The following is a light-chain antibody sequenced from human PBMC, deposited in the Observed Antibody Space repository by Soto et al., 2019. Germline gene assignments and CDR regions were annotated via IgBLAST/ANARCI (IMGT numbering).Light chain of an antibody. Sequence: QSVLTQPPSVSGAPGQRVTISCTGSRSNIGAGYDVHWYQQIPGTAPKLLIYRNHDRPSGVPDRFSGSKSGTSASLAITGLQAEDEADYYCQSYDTSVSGARVFGGGTQLT. CDR1: RSNIGAGYD. J-gene: IGLJ7*01. CDR2: RNH. V-gene: IGLV1-40*01. CDR3: QSYDTSVSGARV.